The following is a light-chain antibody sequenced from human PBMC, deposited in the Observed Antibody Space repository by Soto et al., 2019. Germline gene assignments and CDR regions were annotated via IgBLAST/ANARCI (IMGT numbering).Light chain of an antibody. CDR2: GTS. CDR3: QQYGSWT. V-gene: IGKV3-20*01. J-gene: IGKJ1*01. CDR1: QTISSNY. Sequence: EIVLTQSPGTLSVSPGERATLSCRASQTISSNYLAWYPQKPGQAPSLLIYGTSSRATGIPDRFSGSGSGTSFTLTISRLEPEDSAIYYCQQYGSWTFGQGTKVEIK.